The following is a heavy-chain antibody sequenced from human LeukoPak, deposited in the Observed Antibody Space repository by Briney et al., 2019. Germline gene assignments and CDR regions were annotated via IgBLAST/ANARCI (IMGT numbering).Heavy chain of an antibody. CDR3: AGANSYSSGWYY. Sequence: SETLSLACAVYGGSFSGYYWSWIRQPPGKGLEWIGEINHSGSTNYNPSLKSRVTISVDTSKNQFSLKLSSVTAADTAVYYCAGANSYSSGWYYWGQGTLVTVSS. J-gene: IGHJ4*02. D-gene: IGHD6-19*01. CDR1: GGSFSGYY. CDR2: INHSGST. V-gene: IGHV4-34*01.